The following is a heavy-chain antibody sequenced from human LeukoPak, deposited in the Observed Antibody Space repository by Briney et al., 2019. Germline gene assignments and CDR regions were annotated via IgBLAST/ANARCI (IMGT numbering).Heavy chain of an antibody. D-gene: IGHD3-10*01. CDR2: IRYDGSNK. J-gene: IGHJ3*02. V-gene: IGHV3-30*02. CDR1: GFTFSSYG. CDR3: ARDGVVRGSDAFDI. Sequence: GGSLRLSCAAFGFTFSSYGMHWVRQAPGKGLEWVSFIRYDGSNKYYADSVKGRFTISRDNAKNSLYLQMNSLRAEDTAVYYCARDGVVRGSDAFDIWGQGTMVTVSS.